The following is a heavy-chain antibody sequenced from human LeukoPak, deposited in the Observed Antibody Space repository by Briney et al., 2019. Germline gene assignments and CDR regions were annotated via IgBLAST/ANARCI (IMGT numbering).Heavy chain of an antibody. CDR3: ARARALIVVVPAAYYFDY. Sequence: SETLSLTCAVSGYSISSGYYWGWIRQPPGKGLGWIGSIYHSGSTYYNPSLKSRVTISVDTSKNQFSLKLSSVTAADTAVYYCARARALIVVVPAAYYFDYWGQGTLVTVSS. V-gene: IGHV4-38-2*01. CDR2: IYHSGST. D-gene: IGHD2-2*01. J-gene: IGHJ4*02. CDR1: GYSISSGYY.